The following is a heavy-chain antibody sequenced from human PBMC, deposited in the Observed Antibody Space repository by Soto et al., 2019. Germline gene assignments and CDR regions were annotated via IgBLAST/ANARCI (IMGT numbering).Heavy chain of an antibody. V-gene: IGHV3-21*01. Sequence: EVQLVESGGGLVKPGGSLRLSCAASGFTFSSYSMNWVRQAPGKGLEWVSSISSSSSYIYYADSVKGRFTISRDNAKNSLYLQMNSLRAEETAVYYCARATGYCSSTSCYTAAPFDYWGQGTLVTVSS. CDR2: ISSSSSYI. J-gene: IGHJ4*02. CDR3: ARATGYCSSTSCYTAAPFDY. CDR1: GFTFSSYS. D-gene: IGHD2-2*02.